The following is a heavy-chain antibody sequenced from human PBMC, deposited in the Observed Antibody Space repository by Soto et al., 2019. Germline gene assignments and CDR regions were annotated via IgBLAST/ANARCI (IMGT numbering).Heavy chain of an antibody. CDR3: ARIVYYDFWSGSRRFDP. J-gene: IGHJ5*02. CDR2: IYYSGST. D-gene: IGHD3-3*01. CDR1: GGSISSYY. Sequence: QVQLQESGPGLVKPSETLSLTCTVSGGSISSYYWSWIRQPPGKGLEWIGYIYYSGSTNYNTSLKSRVTISVDTSKNQFSLKLSSVTAADTAVYYCARIVYYDFWSGSRRFDPWGQGTLVTVSS. V-gene: IGHV4-59*08.